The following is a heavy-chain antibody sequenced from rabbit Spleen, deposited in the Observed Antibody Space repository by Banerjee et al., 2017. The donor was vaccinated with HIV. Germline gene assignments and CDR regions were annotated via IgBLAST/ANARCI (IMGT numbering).Heavy chain of an antibody. Sequence: QSLEESGGGLVKPGASLTLTCKASGFSFSSGYYMCWVRQAPGKGLEWIACIYAGSSGNTYSATWAKSRFTISKTSSTTVTLQMTSLTAADTATYFCARDAGTSFSTYGMDLWGPGTLVTVS. CDR1: GFSFSSGYY. CDR2: IYAGSSGNT. V-gene: IGHV1S40*01. CDR3: ARDAGTSFSTYGMDL. D-gene: IGHD8-1*01. J-gene: IGHJ6*01.